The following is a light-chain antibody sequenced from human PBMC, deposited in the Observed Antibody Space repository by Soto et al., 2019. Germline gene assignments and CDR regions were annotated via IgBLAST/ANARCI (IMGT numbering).Light chain of an antibody. CDR1: QNVLYSPNNKNY. J-gene: IGKJ3*01. CDR2: GAS. CDR3: QQHYNSPFT. Sequence: DIVMTQSPDSLAVSLGERATINCKSSQNVLYSPNNKNYLAWYQQKPGQPPKLLIYGASTRESGVPDRFSGSRSGTDFTLTISTLQAEDVAVYYCQQHYNSPFTFGPGTKVDIK. V-gene: IGKV4-1*01.